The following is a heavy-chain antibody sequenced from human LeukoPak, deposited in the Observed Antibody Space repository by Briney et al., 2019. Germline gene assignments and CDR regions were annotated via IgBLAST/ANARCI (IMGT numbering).Heavy chain of an antibody. D-gene: IGHD4-17*01. J-gene: IGHJ5*02. Sequence: ASVKVSCKASGYTFTGYYMHWVRQAPGQGLEWMGWINPNSGGTNYAQKFQGRVTMTRDTSTSTVYMELSSLRSEDTAVYYCARDATVTTSPVGWFDPWGQGTLVTVSS. CDR3: ARDATVTTSPVGWFDP. CDR2: INPNSGGT. V-gene: IGHV1-2*02. CDR1: GYTFTGYY.